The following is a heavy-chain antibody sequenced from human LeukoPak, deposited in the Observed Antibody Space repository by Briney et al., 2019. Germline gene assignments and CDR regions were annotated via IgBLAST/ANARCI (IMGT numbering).Heavy chain of an antibody. CDR2: ISSSSSTI. CDR3: ARDHDPSAFLGVVMSLDY. V-gene: IGHV3-48*01. D-gene: IGHD3-3*01. CDR1: GFTFSSYS. J-gene: IGHJ4*02. Sequence: GGSLRLSCAASGFTFSSYSMNWVRQAPGKGLEWVSYISSSSSTIYYADSVKGRFTISRDNAKNSLYLQMNSLRAEDTAVYYCARDHDPSAFLGVVMSLDYGGQETLVTVS.